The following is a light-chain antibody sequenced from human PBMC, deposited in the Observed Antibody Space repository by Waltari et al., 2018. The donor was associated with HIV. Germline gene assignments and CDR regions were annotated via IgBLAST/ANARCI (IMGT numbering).Light chain of an antibody. CDR1: SSNIGSNY. CDR3: ATWDDSLSGPV. Sequence: QPVLTTPHSASGTQGPRVTISCSGSSSNIGSNYVYWYQQLPGTAPKLLIYRNNQRPSGVPDRFSGSKSDTSASLAISGLRSEDEADYFCATWDDSLSGPVFGGGTKLTVL. J-gene: IGLJ3*02. V-gene: IGLV1-47*01. CDR2: RNN.